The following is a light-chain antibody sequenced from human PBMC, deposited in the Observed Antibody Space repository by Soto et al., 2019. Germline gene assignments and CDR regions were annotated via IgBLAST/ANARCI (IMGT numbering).Light chain of an antibody. V-gene: IGKV3-20*01. Sequence: EIVLTQSPGILSLSPGERATLSCRASQSVSNDFLAWYQQKPGQAPRLLIYGAYTRATDVPDRFSGSGSGADLTLNISRLETEDFAVYYCQQYGSSPPRTFGQGTKVE. CDR3: QQYGSSPPRT. J-gene: IGKJ1*01. CDR2: GAY. CDR1: QSVSNDF.